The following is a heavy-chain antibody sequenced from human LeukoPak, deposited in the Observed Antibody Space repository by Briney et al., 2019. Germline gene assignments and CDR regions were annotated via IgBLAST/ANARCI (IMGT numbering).Heavy chain of an antibody. D-gene: IGHD3-9*01. CDR1: GYTFTSYG. J-gene: IGHJ4*02. V-gene: IGHV1-18*01. CDR2: ISAYNGNT. Sequence: ASVKVSCKASGYTFTSYGISWVRQPPGQGLDWMGWISAYNGNTNFAQKLQGRVTMTTDTSTSTAYMDLRSLRSDDTAVYYCARDQAATNTQVRFCLDWGQGTLVTVSS. CDR3: ARDQAATNTQVRFCLD.